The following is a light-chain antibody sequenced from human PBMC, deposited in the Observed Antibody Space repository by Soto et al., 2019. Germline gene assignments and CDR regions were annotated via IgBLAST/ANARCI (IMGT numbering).Light chain of an antibody. V-gene: IGLV2-14*03. Sequence: QSALTQPASVSGSPGQSITISCTGTSSDVGRYNYVSWYQHHPGKAPKLMIYDVTNRPSGVSNRFSGSKSGNTASLTISGLQAEDEADYYCSSFTGSGSQVVFGGGTKVTVL. CDR2: DVT. CDR1: SSDVGRYNY. CDR3: SSFTGSGSQVV. J-gene: IGLJ2*01.